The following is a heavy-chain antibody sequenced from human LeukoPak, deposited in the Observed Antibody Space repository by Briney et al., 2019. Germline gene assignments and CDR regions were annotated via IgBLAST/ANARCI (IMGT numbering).Heavy chain of an antibody. J-gene: IGHJ4*02. CDR2: VSNDGNKT. Sequence: SGGSLRLSCTVSGFIFSNYPMHWVRQAPGKELEWVAVVSNDGNKTNYAQSVRGRFSISRDNSKNIMFLQMSSLRPEDTAMYFCTDTLRLWGQGSLVTVSA. V-gene: IGHV3-30*04. CDR1: GFIFSNYP. D-gene: IGHD2-2*02. CDR3: TDTLRL.